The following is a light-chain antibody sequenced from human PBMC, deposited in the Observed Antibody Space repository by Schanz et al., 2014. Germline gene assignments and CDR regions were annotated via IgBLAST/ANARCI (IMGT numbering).Light chain of an antibody. CDR1: QSVTTK. CDR2: GAS. V-gene: IGKV3-15*01. CDR3: QQADSVPLT. J-gene: IGKJ4*01. Sequence: EIVLTQSPGTLSLSPGERATLSCRASQSVTTKIAWYQQKPGQAPRLLIYGASSRATGIPARFSGSGSGTEFTLTISSLQPEDFATYYCQQADSVPLTFGGGTKVEIK.